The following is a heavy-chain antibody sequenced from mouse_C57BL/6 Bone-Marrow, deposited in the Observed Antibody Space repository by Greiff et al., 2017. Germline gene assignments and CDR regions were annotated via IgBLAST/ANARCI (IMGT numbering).Heavy chain of an antibody. CDR3: TSFTYYGSSSDY. Sequence: VQLQQSGAELVRPGASVTLSCKASGYTFTDYEMHWVKQTPVHGLEWIGAIDPETGGTAYNQKFKGKAILTADKSSSTAYMELRSLTSEDSAVYYCTSFTYYGSSSDYWGQGTTLTVSS. CDR2: IDPETGGT. D-gene: IGHD1-1*01. CDR1: GYTFTDYE. J-gene: IGHJ2*01. V-gene: IGHV1-15*01.